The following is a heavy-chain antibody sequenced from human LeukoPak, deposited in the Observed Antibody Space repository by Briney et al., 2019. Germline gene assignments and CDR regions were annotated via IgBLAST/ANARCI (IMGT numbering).Heavy chain of an antibody. V-gene: IGHV4-59*01. CDR1: GGSISSYY. CDR2: IYYSGST. CDR3: ARDHRGIDP. J-gene: IGHJ5*02. Sequence: SETLSLTCTVSGGSISSYYWSWIRQPPGKGLEWIGYIYYSGSTNYNPSLKSRVIISVDTSKNQFSLKLSSVTAADTAVYYCARDHRGIDPWGQGTLVTVSS.